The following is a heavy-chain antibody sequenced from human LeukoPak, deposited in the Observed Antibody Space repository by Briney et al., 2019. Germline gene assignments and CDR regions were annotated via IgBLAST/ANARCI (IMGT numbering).Heavy chain of an antibody. V-gene: IGHV1-69*13. CDR2: IIPIFGTA. CDR1: GGTFSSYA. Sequence: ASVKVSCKASGGTFSSYAISWVRQAPGQGLGWMGGIIPIFGTANYAQKFQGRVTITADESTSTAYMELSSLRSEDTAVYYCARGSNVDTAIDYWGQGTLVTVSS. D-gene: IGHD5-18*01. CDR3: ARGSNVDTAIDY. J-gene: IGHJ4*02.